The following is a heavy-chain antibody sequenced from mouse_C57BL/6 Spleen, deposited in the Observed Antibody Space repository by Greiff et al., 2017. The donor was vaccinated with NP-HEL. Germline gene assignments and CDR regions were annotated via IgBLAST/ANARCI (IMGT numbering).Heavy chain of an antibody. Sequence: VQLQQSGAGLVRPGTSVKMSCKASGYTFTNYWIGWAKQRPGHGLEWIGDIYPGGGYTNYNEKFKGKATLTADKSSSTAYMQFSSLTSEDSAIYYCARFYGSSHWYFDVWGTGTTVTVSS. J-gene: IGHJ1*03. V-gene: IGHV1-63*01. CDR3: ARFYGSSHWYFDV. CDR1: GYTFTNYW. D-gene: IGHD1-1*01. CDR2: IYPGGGYT.